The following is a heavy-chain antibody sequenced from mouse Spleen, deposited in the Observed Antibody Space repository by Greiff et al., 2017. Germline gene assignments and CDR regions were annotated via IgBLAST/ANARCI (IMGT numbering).Heavy chain of an antibody. V-gene: IGHV5-12-2*01. CDR2: ISNGGGST. J-gene: IGHJ1*01. CDR1: GFTFSSYT. Sequence: EVKLVESGGGLVQPGGSLKLSCAASGFTFSSYTMSWVRQTPEKRLEWVAYISNGGGSTYYPDTVKGRFTISRDNAKNTLYLQMSSLKSEDTAMYYCARRDGNYVWYFDVWGAGTTVTVSS. D-gene: IGHD2-1*01. CDR3: ARRDGNYVWYFDV.